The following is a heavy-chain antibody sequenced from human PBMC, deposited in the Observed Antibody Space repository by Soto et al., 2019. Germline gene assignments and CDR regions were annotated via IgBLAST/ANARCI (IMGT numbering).Heavy chain of an antibody. CDR2: ISAYNGNT. J-gene: IGHJ4*02. CDR3: ARDCRRYYGSGSPNCY. D-gene: IGHD3-10*01. Sequence: QVQLVQSGAEVKKPGASVKVSCQASGYTFTSYGISWVRQAPGQGLEWMGWISAYNGNTNYAQKLQGRVTMTTDTATSTAYMELRSLRADDTAVYYCARDCRRYYGSGSPNCYWGQGTLVTVSS. V-gene: IGHV1-18*01. CDR1: GYTFTSYG.